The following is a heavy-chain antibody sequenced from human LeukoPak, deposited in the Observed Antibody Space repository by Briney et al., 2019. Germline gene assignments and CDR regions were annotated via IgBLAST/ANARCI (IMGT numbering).Heavy chain of an antibody. CDR1: GGTFSSYA. V-gene: IGHV1-69*05. Sequence: SVKVSCKASGGTFSSYAISWVRQAPGQGLEWMGRIIPIFGTANYAQKFQGRVTITTDESTSTAYMELSSLRSEDTAVYYCARDHEYGGNLDYWGQGTLVTVSS. CDR3: ARDHEYGGNLDY. CDR2: IIPIFGTA. D-gene: IGHD4-23*01. J-gene: IGHJ4*02.